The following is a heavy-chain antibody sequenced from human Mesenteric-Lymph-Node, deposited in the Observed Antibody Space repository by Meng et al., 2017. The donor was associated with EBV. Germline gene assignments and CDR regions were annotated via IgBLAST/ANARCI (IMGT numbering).Heavy chain of an antibody. CDR2: IYPGDSDT. CDR1: CYSFRSYW. V-gene: IGHV5-51*01. J-gene: IGHJ4*02. D-gene: IGHD4-23*01. Sequence: GAGVQKPGGSLKISWKGSCYSFRSYWIGWVRTMPGKGLEWMGIIYPGDSDTRYSPSFQGQVTISADKSISTAYLQWSSLKASDTAMYYCARQQGNSGGDYWGQGTLVTVSS. CDR3: ARQQGNSGGDY.